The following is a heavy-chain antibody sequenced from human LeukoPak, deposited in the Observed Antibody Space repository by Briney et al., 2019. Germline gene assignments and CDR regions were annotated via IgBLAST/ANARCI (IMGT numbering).Heavy chain of an antibody. Sequence: SETLSLTCTVSGDSISPYYWGWIRQPPGKGLEWIGYIYYSGDTTYNPSLKSRVTMSVDTSKNQFSLKLSSVTAADTAVYYCARDKQPGDYWGQGALVTVSS. CDR3: ARDKQPGDY. CDR1: GDSISPYY. J-gene: IGHJ4*02. V-gene: IGHV4-59*01. D-gene: IGHD1-1*01. CDR2: IYYSGDT.